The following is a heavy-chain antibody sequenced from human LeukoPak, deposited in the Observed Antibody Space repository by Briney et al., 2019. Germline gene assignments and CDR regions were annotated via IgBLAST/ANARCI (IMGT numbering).Heavy chain of an antibody. CDR3: ASLLTTGNWFYYYGMDV. Sequence: ASVKLSCKASGGTFSSYAISWVRQAPGQGLEWMGRIIPIFGIANYAQKFQGRVTITADKSTSTAYMELSSLRSEDTAVYYCASLLTTGNWFYYYGMDVWGQGTTVTVSS. CDR2: IIPIFGIA. D-gene: IGHD3-16*01. V-gene: IGHV1-69*04. J-gene: IGHJ6*02. CDR1: GGTFSSYA.